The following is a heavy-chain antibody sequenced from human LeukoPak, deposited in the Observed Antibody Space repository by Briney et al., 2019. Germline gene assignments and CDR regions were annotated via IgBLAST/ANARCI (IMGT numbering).Heavy chain of an antibody. CDR2: IYYSGST. Sequence: PSETLSLTCTVPGGSISSSSYYWGWIRQPPGKGLEWIGSIYYSGSTYYNPSLKSRVTISVDTSKNQFSLKLSSVTAADTAVYYCLRAGLPQYYFDYWGQGTLVTVSS. CDR1: GGSISSSSYY. CDR3: LRAGLPQYYFDY. V-gene: IGHV4-39*01. J-gene: IGHJ4*02. D-gene: IGHD6-19*01.